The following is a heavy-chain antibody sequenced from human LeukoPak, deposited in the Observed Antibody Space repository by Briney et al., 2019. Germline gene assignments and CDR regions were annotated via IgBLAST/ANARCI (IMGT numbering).Heavy chain of an antibody. CDR2: ISSSSSTI. CDR1: GFTFSSYS. CDR3: ARSGYNILTGYCAY. V-gene: IGHV3-48*01. D-gene: IGHD3-9*01. Sequence: PGGSLRLSCAASGFTFSSYSMNWVRRAPGRGVEWVSYISSSSSTIYYADSVKGRFTISRDNAENSLYLQMNGLRAEDTAVYYCARSGYNILTGYCAYWGQGTLVTVSS. J-gene: IGHJ4*02.